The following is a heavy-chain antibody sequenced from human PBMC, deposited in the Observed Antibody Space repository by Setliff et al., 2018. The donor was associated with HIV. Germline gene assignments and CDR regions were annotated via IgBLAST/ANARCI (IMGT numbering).Heavy chain of an antibody. V-gene: IGHV1-8*03. CDR3: ARPSTSCYGSRCPHDY. Sequence: ASVKVSCKASGYTFTSYDINWVRQATGQGLEWMGWMNPNSGNTGYTQKFQGRVTITRNTSISTAYMGLSSLISEDTAVYYCARPSTSCYGSRCPHDYWGQGTLVTVSS. CDR2: MNPNSGNT. CDR1: GYTFTSYD. D-gene: IGHD2-2*01. J-gene: IGHJ4*02.